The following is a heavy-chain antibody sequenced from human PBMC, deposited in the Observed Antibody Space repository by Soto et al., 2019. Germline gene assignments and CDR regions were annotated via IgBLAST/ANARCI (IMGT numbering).Heavy chain of an antibody. D-gene: IGHD6-13*01. J-gene: IGHJ1*01. Sequence: QVQLVQSRAEVKKPGASVKVSCKASGYIFSNYGISWVRQAPGQGPEWMGWISGYNGDTKSAQKFQGRVTMTTDTSTSTAYMEVRSLRSDDTAVYYCARGGSSWSTEYFQHWGKGTLVIVSS. V-gene: IGHV1-18*01. CDR1: GYIFSNYG. CDR3: ARGGSSWSTEYFQH. CDR2: ISGYNGDT.